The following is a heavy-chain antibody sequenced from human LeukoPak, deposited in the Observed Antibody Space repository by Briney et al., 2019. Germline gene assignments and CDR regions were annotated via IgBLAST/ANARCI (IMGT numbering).Heavy chain of an antibody. D-gene: IGHD3-22*01. CDR3: ARDSYYYDSSGFAYAFDI. CDR1: GFTFSDYY. CDR2: ISSSGSTI. V-gene: IGHV3-11*04. J-gene: IGHJ3*02. Sequence: RGSLRLSCAASGFTFSDYYMSWIRQAPGKGLEWVSYISSSGSTIYYADSVKGRFTISRDNAKNSLYLQMNSLRAEDTAVYYCARDSYYYDSSGFAYAFDIWGQGTMVTVSS.